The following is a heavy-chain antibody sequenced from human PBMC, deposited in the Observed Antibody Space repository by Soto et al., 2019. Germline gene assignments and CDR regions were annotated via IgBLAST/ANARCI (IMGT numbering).Heavy chain of an antibody. CDR3: ARNGRIDFGFYGMDV. CDR1: GGTFSSYA. V-gene: IGHV1-69*13. D-gene: IGHD3-3*01. Sequence: ASVKVSCKASGGTFSSYAISWVRQAPGQGLEWMGGIIPIFGTANYAQKFQGRVTITADESTSTAYMELSSLRSEDTAVYYCARNGRIDFGFYGMDVWGQGTTVTVSS. CDR2: IIPIFGTA. J-gene: IGHJ6*02.